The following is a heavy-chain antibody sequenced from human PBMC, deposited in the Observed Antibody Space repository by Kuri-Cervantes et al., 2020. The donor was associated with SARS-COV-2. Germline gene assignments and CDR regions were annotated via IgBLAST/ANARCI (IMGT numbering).Heavy chain of an antibody. J-gene: IGHJ6*02. V-gene: IGHV3-23*01. Sequence: GESLKVSCAASGFTVSSNYMSWVRQAPGKGLEWVSAISGSGGSTYYADSVKGRFTISRDNSKNTLYLQMNSLRAEDTAVYYCAKDLSYSSSPGYYYYYYGMDVWGQGTTVTVSS. CDR3: AKDLSYSSSPGYYYYYYGMDV. CDR2: ISGSGGST. D-gene: IGHD6-6*01. CDR1: GFTVSSNY.